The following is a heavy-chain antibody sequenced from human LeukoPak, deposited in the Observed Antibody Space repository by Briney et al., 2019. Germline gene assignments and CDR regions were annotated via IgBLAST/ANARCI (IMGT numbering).Heavy chain of an antibody. CDR1: GFTFSSYG. CDR3: AREGYYDSSGYNTGIYFDY. CDR2: IWYDGSNK. J-gene: IGHJ4*02. D-gene: IGHD3-22*01. Sequence: GRSLRLSCAASGFTFSSYGMHWVRQAPGKGLEWVAVIWYDGSNKYYADSVKGRFTISRDNSKNTLYLQMNSLRAEDTAVYYCAREGYYDSSGYNTGIYFDYWDQGTLVTVSS. V-gene: IGHV3-33*01.